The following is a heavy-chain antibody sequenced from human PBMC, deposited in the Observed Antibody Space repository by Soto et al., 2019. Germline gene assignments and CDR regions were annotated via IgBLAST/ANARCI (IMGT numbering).Heavy chain of an antibody. J-gene: IGHJ4*02. Sequence: SETLSLTCTVSGGSISSGGYCWSWIRQHPGKGLEWIGYIYYSGSTYYNPSLKSRVTISVDTSKNQFSLKLSSVTAADTAVYYCARSLGPGNFDYWGQGTLVTVSS. D-gene: IGHD3-16*01. CDR2: IYYSGST. CDR1: GGSISSGGYC. V-gene: IGHV4-31*03. CDR3: ARSLGPGNFDY.